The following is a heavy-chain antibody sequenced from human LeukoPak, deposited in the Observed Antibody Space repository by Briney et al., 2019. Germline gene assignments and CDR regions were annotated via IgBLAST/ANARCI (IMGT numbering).Heavy chain of an antibody. V-gene: IGHV4-30-2*01. CDR2: IYHSGST. CDR3: ASGNTGYDRDSFDI. CDR1: GGSISSGGYS. D-gene: IGHD5-12*01. J-gene: IGHJ3*02. Sequence: SETLSLTCAVSGGSISSGGYSWSWVRQPPGEGLEWVGYIYHSGSTYYNPSLQSRVTISLDRSKNQFSLKLSSMTAADTAVYYCASGNTGYDRDSFDIWGQGTMVTVSS.